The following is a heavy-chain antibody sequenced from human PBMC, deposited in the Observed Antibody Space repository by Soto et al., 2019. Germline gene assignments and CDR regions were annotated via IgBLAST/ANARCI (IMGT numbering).Heavy chain of an antibody. CDR3: ARDTRGVAARPGYYYYGMDV. D-gene: IGHD6-6*01. Sequence: PGGSLRLSCAASGFTFSSYWMHWVRQAPGKGLVWVSRINSDGSSTSYADSVKGRFTISRDNAKNTLYLQMNSLRSEDTAVYYCARDTRGVAARPGYYYYGMDVWGQGTTVTVSS. V-gene: IGHV3-74*01. CDR1: GFTFSSYW. CDR2: INSDGSST. J-gene: IGHJ6*02.